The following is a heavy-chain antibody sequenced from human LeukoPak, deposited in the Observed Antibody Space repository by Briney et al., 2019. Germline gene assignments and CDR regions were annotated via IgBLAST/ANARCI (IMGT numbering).Heavy chain of an antibody. CDR2: INRSGST. D-gene: IGHD6-13*01. CDR3: ARGTRYSKEYFQH. V-gene: IGHV4-34*01. J-gene: IGHJ1*01. CDR1: GGSFSGYY. Sequence: SETLSLTCAVYGGSFSGYYWSWIRQPPGKGLEWIGEINRSGSTNYNPSLKSRVTISVDTSKNQFSLKLSSVTAADTAVYYCARGTRYSKEYFQHWGQGTLVTVSS.